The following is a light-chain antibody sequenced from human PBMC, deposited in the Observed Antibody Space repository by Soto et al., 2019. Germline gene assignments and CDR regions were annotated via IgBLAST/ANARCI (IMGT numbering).Light chain of an antibody. V-gene: IGKV1-5*01. CDR2: DAS. Sequence: DIQMTQSPSTLSASVGDRVTITCRASQSISSWLAWYQQKPGKAPKLLIYDASSLESGVPSRFSGSGSGTEFTLTISSLQPDDFATYYCQQYNSSFLTFGGGTKVEIK. CDR1: QSISSW. CDR3: QQYNSSFLT. J-gene: IGKJ4*01.